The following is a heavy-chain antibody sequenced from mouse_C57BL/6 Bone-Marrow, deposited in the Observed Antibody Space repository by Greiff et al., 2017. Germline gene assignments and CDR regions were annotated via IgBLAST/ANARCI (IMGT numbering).Heavy chain of an antibody. Sequence: QVQLQQSGAELARPGASVKLSCKASGYTFTSYGISWVKQRTGQGLEWIGEIYPRSGNTYYNEKLKGKATLTADKSSSQAYMELRRLTSEDSAVYFCAREAYYYGSSSFAYWGQGTLVTVSA. CDR2: IYPRSGNT. J-gene: IGHJ3*01. D-gene: IGHD1-1*01. CDR1: GYTFTSYG. CDR3: AREAYYYGSSSFAY. V-gene: IGHV1-81*01.